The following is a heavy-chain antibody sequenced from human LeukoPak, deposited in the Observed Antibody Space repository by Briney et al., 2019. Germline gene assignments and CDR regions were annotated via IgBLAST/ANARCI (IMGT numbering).Heavy chain of an antibody. D-gene: IGHD2-15*01. Sequence: GGSLRLSCAASGFTVSSNYMSWVRQAPGKGLEWVSVIYSGGSTYYADSVKGRFTISRDNSKNTLYLQMNSLRAEDTAVYYCAKASGRDKGYSSDYWGQGTLVTVSS. CDR1: GFTVSSNY. J-gene: IGHJ4*02. V-gene: IGHV3-53*01. CDR3: AKASGRDKGYSSDY. CDR2: IYSGGST.